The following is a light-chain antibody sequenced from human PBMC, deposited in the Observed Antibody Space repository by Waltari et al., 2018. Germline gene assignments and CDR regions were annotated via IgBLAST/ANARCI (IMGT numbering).Light chain of an antibody. CDR3: HQYNTLPLT. J-gene: IGKJ4*01. Sequence: DVQLIHSPSTLSASVGDRVTITCRASESVKNNLAWYQHQPGKAPEVLVHKASRLESGVASRFSGSGYGTEFTLTISSLEPDDCATYYCHQYNTLPLTCGGGTKVEIK. V-gene: IGKV1-5*03. CDR2: KAS. CDR1: ESVKNN.